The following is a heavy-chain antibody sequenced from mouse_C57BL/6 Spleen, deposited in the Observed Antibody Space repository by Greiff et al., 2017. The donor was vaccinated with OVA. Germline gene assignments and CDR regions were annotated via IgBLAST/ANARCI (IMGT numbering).Heavy chain of an antibody. CDR3: ARGTGRGDY. Sequence: EVKLQESGPGLVKPSQSLSLTCSVTGYSITSGYYWNWIRQFPGNKLEWMGYISYDGSNNYNPSLKNRISITRDTSKNQFFLKLKSVTTEDTAKYYCARGTGRGDYWGQGTSVTVSS. J-gene: IGHJ4*01. CDR2: ISYDGSN. CDR1: GYSITSGYY. V-gene: IGHV3-6*01.